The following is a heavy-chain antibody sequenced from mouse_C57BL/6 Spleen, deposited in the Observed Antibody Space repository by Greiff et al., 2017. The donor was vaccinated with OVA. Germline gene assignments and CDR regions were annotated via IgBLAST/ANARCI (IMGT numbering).Heavy chain of an antibody. V-gene: IGHV1-42*01. J-gene: IGHJ4*01. CDR1: GYSFTGYY. CDR3: ARPGGYAMDY. CDR2: INPSTGGT. Sequence: VQLQQSGPELVKPGASVKISCKASGYSFTGYYMNWVKQSPEKSLEWIGEINPSTGGTTYNQKFKAKATLTVDKSSSTAYMQLKSLTSEDSAVYYCARPGGYAMDYWGQGTSVTVSS.